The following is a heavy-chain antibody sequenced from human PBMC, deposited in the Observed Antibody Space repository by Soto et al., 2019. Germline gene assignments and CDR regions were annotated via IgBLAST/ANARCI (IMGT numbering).Heavy chain of an antibody. Sequence: QVQLVQSGAEVKKPGSSVKVSCKASGGTFSSYAISWVRQAPGQGLEWMGGIIPIFGTANYAQKFQGRVTITADESTSKAYRGVSGLRSGGAAVYYWGGGGGGGELPGFFFFWGQGTLVTVSS. V-gene: IGHV1-69*01. D-gene: IGHD1-26*01. J-gene: IGHJ4*02. CDR1: GGTFSSYA. CDR3: GGGGGGGELPGFFFF. CDR2: IIPIFGTA.